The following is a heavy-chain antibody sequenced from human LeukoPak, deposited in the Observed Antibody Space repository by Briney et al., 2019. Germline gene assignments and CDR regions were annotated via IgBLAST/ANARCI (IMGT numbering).Heavy chain of an antibody. V-gene: IGHV1-2*02. CDR3: ARAVRGDGYRPPFDY. Sequence: GASVKVSCKASGYTFTGYYMHWVRQAPGLGLEWMGWINPNSGGTNYAQKFQGRVTMTRDTSISTAYMELSRLRSDDTAVYYCARAVRGDGYRPPFDYWGQGTLVTVSS. CDR1: GYTFTGYY. D-gene: IGHD5-24*01. CDR2: INPNSGGT. J-gene: IGHJ4*02.